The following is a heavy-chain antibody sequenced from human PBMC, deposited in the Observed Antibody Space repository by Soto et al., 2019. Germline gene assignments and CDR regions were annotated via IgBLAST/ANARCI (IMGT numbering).Heavy chain of an antibody. CDR3: AHRRSYCSGGSCYSGFDY. CDR2: IYWDDDK. D-gene: IGHD2-15*01. J-gene: IGHJ4*02. Sequence: QITLKESGPTLVKPTQPLTLTCTFSGFSLSTSGVGVGWIRQPPGKALEWLALIYWDDDKRYSPSLKSRLTITKDPSKNQVVLTMTNMDPVDTATYYCAHRRSYCSGGSCYSGFDYWGQGTLVTVSS. V-gene: IGHV2-5*02. CDR1: GFSLSTSGVG.